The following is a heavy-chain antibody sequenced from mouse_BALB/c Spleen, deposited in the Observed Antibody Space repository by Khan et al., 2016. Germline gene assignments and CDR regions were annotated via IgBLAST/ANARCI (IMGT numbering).Heavy chain of an antibody. Sequence: QIQLVQSGPELKKPGETVKISCKASGYTFTNYGMNWVKQAPGKGLKWMGWINTNTGEPTSAEEFKGRFAFSLETSASTAYLQINNLKNEDTATYFCARYGTTYYFDYWGQGTTLTVSS. CDR1: GYTFTNYG. J-gene: IGHJ2*01. V-gene: IGHV9-3*02. CDR2: INTNTGEP. CDR3: ARYGTTYYFDY. D-gene: IGHD2-1*01.